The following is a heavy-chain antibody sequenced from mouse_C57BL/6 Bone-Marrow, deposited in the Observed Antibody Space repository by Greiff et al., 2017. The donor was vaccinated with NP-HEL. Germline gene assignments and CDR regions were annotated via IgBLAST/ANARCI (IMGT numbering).Heavy chain of an antibody. CDR3: AHYGSSYWYFDV. V-gene: IGHV5-17*01. Sequence: EVKLMESGGGLVKPGGSLKLSCAASGFTFSDYGMHWVRQAPEKGLEWVAYISSGSGTIYYADTVKGRFTISRDNAKNTLFLQMTSLRSEDTAMYYCAHYGSSYWYFDVWGTGTTVTVSS. CDR1: GFTFSDYG. J-gene: IGHJ1*03. D-gene: IGHD1-1*01. CDR2: ISSGSGTI.